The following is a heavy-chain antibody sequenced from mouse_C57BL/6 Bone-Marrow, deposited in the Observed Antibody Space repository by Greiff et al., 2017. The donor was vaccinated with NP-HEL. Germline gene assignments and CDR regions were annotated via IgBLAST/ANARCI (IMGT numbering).Heavy chain of an antibody. Sequence: VKLVESGPGLVAPSQSLSITCTVSGFSLTSYGVDWVRQSPGKGLEWLGVIWGVGSTNYNSALKSRLSISKNNSKSQVFLKMNSLQTDDTAMYYCASRPPYGGFAYWGQGTLVTVSA. J-gene: IGHJ3*01. CDR1: GFSLTSYG. CDR3: ASRPPYGGFAY. CDR2: IWGVGST. D-gene: IGHD1-1*01. V-gene: IGHV2-6*01.